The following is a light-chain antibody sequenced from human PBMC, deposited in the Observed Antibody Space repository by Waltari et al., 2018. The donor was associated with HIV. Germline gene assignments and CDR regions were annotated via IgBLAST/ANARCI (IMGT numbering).Light chain of an antibody. CDR1: QNINNY. CDR2: GAS. CDR3: QQSFSAAIT. Sequence: DIQMTQSPSSLSASVGDTVTITCRASQNINNYLNWYQQRPGKPPNLLINGASSLQPGVPSRFSARTSGANFTLTITRLQPEDFASYYCQQSFSAAITLGQGTRL. V-gene: IGKV1-39*01. J-gene: IGKJ5*01.